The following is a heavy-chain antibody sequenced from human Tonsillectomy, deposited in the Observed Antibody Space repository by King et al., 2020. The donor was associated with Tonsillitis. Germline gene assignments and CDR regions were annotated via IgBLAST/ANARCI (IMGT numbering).Heavy chain of an antibody. J-gene: IGHJ4*02. D-gene: IGHD3/OR15-3a*01. Sequence: VQLVESGGGLVKPGGSLRLSCAASGFTFSTTWMTWVRQAPGKGLEWGGVIKREIEGGTTDYAAPVKGRFTISRDDSKNTLYLQMNSLKTEDTAVYYCITGTGKTHTDYWGQGTLVTVSS. V-gene: IGHV3-15*01. CDR3: ITGTGKTHTDY. CDR1: GFTFSTTW. CDR2: IKREIEGGTT.